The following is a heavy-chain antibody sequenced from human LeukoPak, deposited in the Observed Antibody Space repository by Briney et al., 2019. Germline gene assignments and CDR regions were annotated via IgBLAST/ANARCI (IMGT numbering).Heavy chain of an antibody. CDR1: GYTFTGYY. CDR2: INPNSGGT. D-gene: IGHD6-19*01. Sequence: ASVKVSCKASGYTFTGYYMHWVRQAPGQGLEWMGWINPNSGGTNYAQKFRGRVTMTRDTSISTAYMELSRLRSDDTAVYYCARSIAVAGIIWFDPWGQGTLVTVSS. J-gene: IGHJ5*02. V-gene: IGHV1-2*02. CDR3: ARSIAVAGIIWFDP.